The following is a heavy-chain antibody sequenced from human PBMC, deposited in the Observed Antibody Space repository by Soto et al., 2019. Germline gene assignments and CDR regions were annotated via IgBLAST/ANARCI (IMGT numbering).Heavy chain of an antibody. Sequence: EVQLVESGGGLVQPGGSLKLSCAASGFIFSDSAIHWVRQASGKGPEWVGRIRNKVNTYATVYAASVKGRFTISRDDSMKTAYLQMNSLKTEDTAVYYCARRRDWTAMDPLDYWGQGTLVTVSS. J-gene: IGHJ4*02. D-gene: IGHD5-18*01. CDR3: ARRRDWTAMDPLDY. CDR2: IRNKVNTYAT. V-gene: IGHV3-73*02. CDR1: GFIFSDSA.